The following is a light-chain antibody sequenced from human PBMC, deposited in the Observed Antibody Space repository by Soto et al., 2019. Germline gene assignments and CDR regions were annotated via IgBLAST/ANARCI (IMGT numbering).Light chain of an antibody. CDR2: DAS. CDR3: QQRSNWWT. Sequence: EIVLTQSPGTVSLSPGERATLSCRVSQSVSSHLAWYQQKPGQAPRLLIYDASNRATGIPARFSGSGSGTDFTLTISSLEPEDFAVYYCQQRSNWWTFGQGTKVDIK. V-gene: IGKV3-11*01. J-gene: IGKJ1*01. CDR1: QSVSSH.